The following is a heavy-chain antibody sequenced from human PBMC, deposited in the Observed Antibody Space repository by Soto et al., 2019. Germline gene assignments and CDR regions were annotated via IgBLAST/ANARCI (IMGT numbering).Heavy chain of an antibody. V-gene: IGHV1-18*01. CDR1: GYTFTSYG. CDR2: INGYNGNT. D-gene: IGHD3-16*01. Sequence: QVQLVQSGSEVKKPGASVKVSCKASGYTFTSYGISWVRQAPGQGLEWMGWINGYNGNTIHAQKLQGRVTMSTDTSTSTAYMELRSLRSDDSAVYYCARMGDGPYYYYGMDVWGQGTTVTVSS. CDR3: ARMGDGPYYYYGMDV. J-gene: IGHJ6*02.